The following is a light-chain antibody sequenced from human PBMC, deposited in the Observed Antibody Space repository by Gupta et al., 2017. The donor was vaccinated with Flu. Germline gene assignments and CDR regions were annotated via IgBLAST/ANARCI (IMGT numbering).Light chain of an antibody. J-gene: IGKJ1*01. V-gene: IGKV3-20*01. CDR1: QSVSNSY. CDR2: SAA. Sequence: EIVLTQSPVTLYLSTGVRFSLSCRSSQSVSNSYLAWYQQKAGQAPRLLINSAARRANGVPDRFSVGVCGTEFTLTIARREPEEFAVYYCQHERSSPWTFGQGTKVEIK. CDR3: QHERSSPWT.